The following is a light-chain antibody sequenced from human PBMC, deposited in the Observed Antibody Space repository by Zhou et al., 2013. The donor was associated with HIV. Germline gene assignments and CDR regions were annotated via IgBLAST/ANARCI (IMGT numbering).Light chain of an antibody. CDR2: DAS. CDR3: QQYGSSPPWT. V-gene: IGKV3-11*01. J-gene: IGKJ1*01. CDR1: QSVYKY. Sequence: EVVLTQSPATLFLSPGERATLPCRASQSVYKYLAWYQQKPGQAPRLLIHDASNRATGIPARFSGSGSGTDFTLIISSLEPEDFAVYYCQQYGSSPPWTFGQGDQGG.